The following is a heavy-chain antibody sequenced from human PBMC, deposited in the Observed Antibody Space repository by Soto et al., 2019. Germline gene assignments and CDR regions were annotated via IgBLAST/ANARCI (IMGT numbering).Heavy chain of an antibody. V-gene: IGHV3-11*01. Sequence: GGSLRLSCAASGFTFSDYYMSWIRQAPGKGLEWVSYISNSGSTIYYADSVKGRFTISRDNAKNSLYLQINSLRAEDTAVYYCAREVLRFYFDNWGQGTPVTVSS. CDR1: GFTFSDYY. J-gene: IGHJ4*02. CDR2: ISNSGSTI. D-gene: IGHD4-17*01. CDR3: AREVLRFYFDN.